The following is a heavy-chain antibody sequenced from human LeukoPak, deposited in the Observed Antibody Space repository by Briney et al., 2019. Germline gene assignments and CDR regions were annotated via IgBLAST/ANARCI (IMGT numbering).Heavy chain of an antibody. Sequence: GGSLRLSCAASGFTFSSFWMSWVRQAPGKGLEWVANIKQDGSEKYYVDSVKGRFTISRDNSKNSLYLQMNSLRAEDAAVYYCAKVGERGYSYGIDYWGQGTLVTVSS. CDR1: GFTFSSFW. CDR2: IKQDGSEK. CDR3: AKVGERGYSYGIDY. D-gene: IGHD5-18*01. J-gene: IGHJ4*02. V-gene: IGHV3-7*05.